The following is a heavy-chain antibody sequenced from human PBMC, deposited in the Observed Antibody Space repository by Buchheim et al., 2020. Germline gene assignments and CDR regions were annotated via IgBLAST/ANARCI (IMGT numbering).Heavy chain of an antibody. D-gene: IGHD4-11*01. J-gene: IGHJ4*02. CDR1: GFTFSDYY. Sequence: QVQLVESGGGLVKPGGSLRLSCAASGFTFSDYYMNWIRQAPGKGLEWVSYISSSSSFTNYAASVKGRFTISRDNAKTSLYLQMNSLRAEDTAVYYCAKEGRYSNHLDYWGQGTL. V-gene: IGHV3-11*06. CDR2: ISSSSSFT. CDR3: AKEGRYSNHLDY.